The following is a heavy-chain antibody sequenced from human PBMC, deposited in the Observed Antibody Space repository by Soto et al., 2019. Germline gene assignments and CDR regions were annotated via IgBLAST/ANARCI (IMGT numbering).Heavy chain of an antibody. CDR2: IYYSGST. V-gene: IGHV4-59*01. Sequence: QVQLQESGPGLVKPSETLSLTCTVSGGSISSYYWSWIRQPPGKGLEWIGYIYYSGSTNYNPSLKSRVTISVDTSKNQFSLKLSSVTAADTAVYYGARERGDKNWFDYWGQGTLVTVSS. CDR1: GGSISSYY. J-gene: IGHJ4*02. CDR3: ARERGDKNWFDY. D-gene: IGHD3-9*01.